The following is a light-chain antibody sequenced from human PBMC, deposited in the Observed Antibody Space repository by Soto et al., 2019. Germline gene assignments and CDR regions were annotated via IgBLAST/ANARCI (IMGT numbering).Light chain of an antibody. Sequence: QSALTQPASVSGSPGQSITISCTGASSDAGGYNYVSWYQQHPGKAPKLMIYEVSNRPSGVSNRFSGSKSGNTATLTISGFQAEDEADYYCSAYTSSSTSVVFGGGTKVTVL. CDR1: SSDAGGYNY. CDR2: EVS. CDR3: SAYTSSSTSVV. J-gene: IGLJ2*01. V-gene: IGLV2-14*01.